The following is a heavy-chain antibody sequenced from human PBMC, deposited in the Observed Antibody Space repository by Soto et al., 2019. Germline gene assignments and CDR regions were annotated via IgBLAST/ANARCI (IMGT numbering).Heavy chain of an antibody. CDR1: GFSLNTNAVG. V-gene: IGHV2-5*02. CDR2: LYWDDDK. D-gene: IGHD6-19*01. Sequence: QITLKESGPTLVKPTQTLTLTCTFSGFSLNTNAVGVAWIRQPPGKALEWLALLYWDDDKRYSPSLKSRLTITTDTSKNQVVLTMTNMDPEDTATYYCAHRGERDSSGENFDSWGQGTLVTVSS. J-gene: IGHJ4*02. CDR3: AHRGERDSSGENFDS.